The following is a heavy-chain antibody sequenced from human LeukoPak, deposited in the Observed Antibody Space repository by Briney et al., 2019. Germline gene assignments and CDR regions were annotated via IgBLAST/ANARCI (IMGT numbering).Heavy chain of an antibody. Sequence: SETLSLTCTVSGGSISSYYWSWIRQPPGKGLEWIGYIYYSGSTNYNPSLKSRVTISVDTSKNQFSLKLSSVTAADTAVYYCAGMYPDYYYGMDVWGQGTTVTVSS. V-gene: IGHV4-59*01. CDR3: AGMYPDYYYGMDV. D-gene: IGHD2-2*01. CDR2: IYYSGST. CDR1: GGSISSYY. J-gene: IGHJ6*02.